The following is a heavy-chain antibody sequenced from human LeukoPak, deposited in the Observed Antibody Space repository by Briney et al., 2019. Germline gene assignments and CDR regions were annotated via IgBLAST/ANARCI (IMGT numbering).Heavy chain of an antibody. V-gene: IGHV3-9*01. CDR1: GFTFDDYA. CDR3: AKAYQTVAGPLTGSYWYFDL. CDR2: ISWNSGSI. J-gene: IGHJ2*01. Sequence: GRSLRLSCAASGFTFDDYAMHWVRQAPGKGLEWASGISWNSGSIGYADSVKGRFTISRDNAKNSLYLQMNSLRAEDTALYYCAKAYQTVAGPLTGSYWYFDLWGRGTLVTVSS. D-gene: IGHD6-19*01.